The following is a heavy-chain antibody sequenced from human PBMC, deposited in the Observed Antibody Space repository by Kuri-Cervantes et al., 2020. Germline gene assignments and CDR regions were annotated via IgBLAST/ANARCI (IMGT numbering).Heavy chain of an antibody. CDR1: GFTFSTYG. CDR3: AKATQKYSSSGWLDY. J-gene: IGHJ4*02. V-gene: IGHV3-48*02. D-gene: IGHD6-6*01. Sequence: GGSLRLSCAASGFTFSTYGMHWVRQAPGKGLEWISYISPSGNTFFDADSVKGRFTISRDNAKNSLFLQMNSLRDEDTAVYYCAKATQKYSSSGWLDYWGQGTLVTVSS. CDR2: ISPSGNTF.